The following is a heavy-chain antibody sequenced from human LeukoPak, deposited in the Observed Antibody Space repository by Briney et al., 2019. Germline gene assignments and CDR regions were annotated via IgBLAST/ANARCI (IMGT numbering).Heavy chain of an antibody. Sequence: SETLSLTCAVSGGSISNSNWWSWVRQPPGKGLEWIGEIYHGGTTNYNPSLKSRVTISVDKSKNQFSLKLSSVTAADTAVYYCARVDDNSVSSFDYWGQGTLVTVSS. J-gene: IGHJ4*02. V-gene: IGHV4-4*02. CDR1: GGSISNSNW. D-gene: IGHD3-22*01. CDR2: IYHGGTT. CDR3: ARVDDNSVSSFDY.